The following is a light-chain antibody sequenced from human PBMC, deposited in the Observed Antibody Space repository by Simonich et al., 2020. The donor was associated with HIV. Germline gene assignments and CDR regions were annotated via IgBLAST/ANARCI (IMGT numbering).Light chain of an antibody. Sequence: DIVMTQSPDSLTVSLGERATINCKSSQSVLSSSNNQTYLTWYQQKPGQPPKLLIYWASTRESGVPDRFSGSGSGTDFTLTISSLQSEDFAVYYCQQYNNWPPLTFGGGTKVEMK. J-gene: IGKJ4*01. CDR2: WAS. V-gene: IGKV4-1*01. CDR3: QQYNNWPPLT. CDR1: QSVLSSSNNQTY.